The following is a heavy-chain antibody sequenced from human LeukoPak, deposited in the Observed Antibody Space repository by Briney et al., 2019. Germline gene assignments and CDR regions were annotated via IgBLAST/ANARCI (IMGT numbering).Heavy chain of an antibody. V-gene: IGHV3-30-3*01. Sequence: GRSLRLSCAASGFTFSSYAMHWVRQAPGKGLEWVAVISYDGSNKYYADSVKGRFTISRDNSKNTLYLQMNSLRAEDTAVYYCARGGDPGAFDIWGQGTMVTVSS. J-gene: IGHJ3*02. CDR3: ARGGDPGAFDI. CDR1: GFTFSSYA. D-gene: IGHD2-21*02. CDR2: ISYDGSNK.